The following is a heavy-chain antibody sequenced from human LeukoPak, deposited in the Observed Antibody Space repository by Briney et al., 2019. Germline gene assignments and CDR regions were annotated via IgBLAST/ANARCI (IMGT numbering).Heavy chain of an antibody. J-gene: IGHJ6*02. D-gene: IGHD3-10*01. Sequence: SETLSLTCTVSGGSMSSYYWSWIRQPPGKGLEWIGYMYYSGSTNYNPSLKSRVTISGDTSKNQFSLKLSSVTAADTAVYYCARGGSGRYDMDVWGQGTTVTVSS. CDR2: MYYSGST. V-gene: IGHV4-59*01. CDR1: GGSMSSYY. CDR3: ARGGSGRYDMDV.